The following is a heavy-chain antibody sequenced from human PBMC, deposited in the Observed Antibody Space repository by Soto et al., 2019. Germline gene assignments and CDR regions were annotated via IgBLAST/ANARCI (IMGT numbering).Heavy chain of an antibody. CDR1: GGSISSSSYY. Sequence: SETLSLTCTVSGGSISSSSYYWGWIRQPPGKGLEWIGSIYYSGSTYYNPSLKSRVTISVDTSKNQFSLKLSSVTAADTAVYYCASNDYSNWFDPWGQGTLVTVSS. CDR2: IYYSGST. D-gene: IGHD4-4*01. V-gene: IGHV4-39*01. CDR3: ASNDYSNWFDP. J-gene: IGHJ5*02.